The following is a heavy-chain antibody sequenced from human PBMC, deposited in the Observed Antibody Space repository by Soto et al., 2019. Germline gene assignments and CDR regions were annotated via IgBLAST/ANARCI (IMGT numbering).Heavy chain of an antibody. CDR3: ARGNLDV. V-gene: IGHV3-30-3*01. J-gene: IGHJ6*02. CDR2: TSNDGSNT. CDR1: AFTLSKFV. D-gene: IGHD1-7*01. Sequence: QVQVVESGGGVVQPGKSLRLSCAASAFTLSKFVMHWVRQAPGRGLEWVAVTSNDGSNTFYPDSVKGRFTISRDNSKNTVYLQVNSLRTEDTAVYYCARGNLDVWGQGTTVTVSS.